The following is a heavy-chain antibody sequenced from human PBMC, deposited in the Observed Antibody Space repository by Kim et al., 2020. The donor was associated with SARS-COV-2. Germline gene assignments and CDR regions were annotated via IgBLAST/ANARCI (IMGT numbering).Heavy chain of an antibody. J-gene: IGHJ4*02. D-gene: IGHD6-13*01. CDR3: ARSSSSWSFIDY. V-gene: IGHV3-74*01. CDR2: INSDGSSI. CDR1: GFTFSSYW. Sequence: GGSLRLSCAASGFTFSSYWMHWVRQAPGKGLVWVSRINSDGSSITYADSVKGRFTISRDNAKNALYLQMNSLRAEDTAVYYCARSSSSWSFIDYWGQGTLVTVSS.